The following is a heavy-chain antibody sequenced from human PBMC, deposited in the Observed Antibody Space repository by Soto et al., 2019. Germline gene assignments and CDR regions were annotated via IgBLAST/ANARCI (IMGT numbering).Heavy chain of an antibody. Sequence: QVHLVQSGAEVKKPGASVKVSCKASGYSFTGNSMHWVRQAPGQGLEWMGWINTNNGGTNYAQKFQCRVTMTRHTSISTAYMDLSRLRSDDTAVYYWAMQRGGVVYWGQGTLVTVSS. J-gene: IGHJ4*02. CDR1: GYSFTGNS. CDR3: AMQRGGVVY. V-gene: IGHV1-2*02. D-gene: IGHD6-25*01. CDR2: INTNNGGT.